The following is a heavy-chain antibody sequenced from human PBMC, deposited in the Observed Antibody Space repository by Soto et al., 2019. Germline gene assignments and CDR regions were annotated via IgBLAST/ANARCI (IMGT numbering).Heavy chain of an antibody. CDR3: ARDSRGQNDDYFDY. V-gene: IGHV4-59*01. D-gene: IGHD1-1*01. CDR1: GGSISSYY. CDR2: IYYSGST. Sequence: SETLSLTCTVSGGSISSYYWSWIRQRPGKGLEWVGYIYYSGSTNYNPSLKSRVTISVDTSKNQFSLKLSSVTAADTAVYYCARDSRGQNDDYFDYWGQGTLVTVSS. J-gene: IGHJ4*02.